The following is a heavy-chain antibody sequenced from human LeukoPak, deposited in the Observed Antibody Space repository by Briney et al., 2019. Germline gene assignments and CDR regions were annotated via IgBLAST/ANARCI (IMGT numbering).Heavy chain of an antibody. V-gene: IGHV4-34*09. J-gene: IGHJ6*02. CDR1: GGSFSGYY. CDR3: ARAGGYCSSTSCYSGALDV. D-gene: IGHD2-2*01. Sequence: SETLSLTCAVYGGSFSGYYWSWIRQPPGKGLEWIGYIYYSGSTYYNPSLKSRVTISVDTSKNQFSLKLSSVTAADTAVYYCARAGGYCSSTSCYSGALDVWGQGTTVTVSS. CDR2: IYYSGST.